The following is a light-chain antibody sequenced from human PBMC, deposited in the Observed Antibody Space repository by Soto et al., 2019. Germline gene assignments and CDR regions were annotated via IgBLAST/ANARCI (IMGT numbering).Light chain of an antibody. V-gene: IGLV3-21*04. J-gene: IGLJ1*01. Sequence: SYELTQPPSVSVAPGKTARITCGGNNIGSKSVHWNQQKPGQAPVLVIYYDSDRPSGIPERFSGSNSGNTATLTISRVEAGDEADYYCQVWDSSSDPRGVFGTGTKLTVL. CDR2: YDS. CDR3: QVWDSSSDPRGV. CDR1: NIGSKS.